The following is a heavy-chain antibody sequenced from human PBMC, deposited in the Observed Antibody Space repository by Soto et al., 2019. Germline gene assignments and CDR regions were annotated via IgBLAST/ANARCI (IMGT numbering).Heavy chain of an antibody. Sequence: PSETLSLTCTVSGGSISSYYWSWIRQPPGKGLEWIGYIYYSGSTYYNPSLKSRVTISVDTSKNQFSLKLSSVTAADTAVYYCARDVGSSWSSAYYYYGMDVWGQGTTVTVSS. D-gene: IGHD6-13*01. V-gene: IGHV4-59*12. J-gene: IGHJ6*02. CDR1: GGSISSYY. CDR3: ARDVGSSWSSAYYYYGMDV. CDR2: IYYSGST.